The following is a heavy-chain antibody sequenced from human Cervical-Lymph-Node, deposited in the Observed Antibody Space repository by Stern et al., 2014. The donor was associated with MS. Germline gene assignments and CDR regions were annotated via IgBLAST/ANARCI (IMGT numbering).Heavy chain of an antibody. J-gene: IGHJ4*02. CDR3: ARDMSTVTTPYFDY. V-gene: IGHV1-2*02. CDR1: GFTFTSCY. CDR2: INANSGGT. Sequence: QVQLVQSGAEVRRPGASVKVACKASGFTFTSCYMHWVRQAPGPGLERMGLINANSGGTNSAQKFQGRVTMTRDTSISTVYMDLTGLTSDDTAIYYCARDMSTVTTPYFDYWGQGTLVTVPS. D-gene: IGHD4-17*01.